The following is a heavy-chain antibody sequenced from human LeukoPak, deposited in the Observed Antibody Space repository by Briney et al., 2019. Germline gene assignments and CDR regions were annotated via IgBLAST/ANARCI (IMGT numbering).Heavy chain of an antibody. V-gene: IGHV1-2*06. D-gene: IGHD1-1*01. Sequence: ASVKVSCKASGYTFTGYYMHWVRQAPGQGLELMGRINPNSGGTNYAQKFQGRVTMTRDTSISTAYMELSRLRLDDPAVYYCARDAYVHNAFDIWGQGTMGTVSS. CDR3: ARDAYVHNAFDI. J-gene: IGHJ3*02. CDR1: GYTFTGYY. CDR2: INPNSGGT.